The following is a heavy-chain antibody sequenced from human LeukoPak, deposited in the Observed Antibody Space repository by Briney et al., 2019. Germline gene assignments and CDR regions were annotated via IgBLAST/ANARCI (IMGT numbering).Heavy chain of an antibody. CDR1: GGSISSYY. Sequence: SETPSLTCTVSGGSISSYYWSWIRQPPGKGLEWIGYISYTGSTNYNPSLKSRVTISVDTSKNQFSLKLSSVTAADTAVYYCARAHGFGGYKYYFDCWGQGTQVTVSS. CDR3: ARAHGFGGYKYYFDC. V-gene: IGHV4-59*08. CDR2: ISYTGST. D-gene: IGHD5-12*01. J-gene: IGHJ4*02.